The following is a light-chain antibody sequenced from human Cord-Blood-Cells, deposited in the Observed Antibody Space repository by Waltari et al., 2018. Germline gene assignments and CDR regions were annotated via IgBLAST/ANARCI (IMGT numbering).Light chain of an antibody. V-gene: IGKV3-11*01. Sequence: EIVLTQSPATLSLSPGESANLSCRASQSVSSYLAWYQQKPGQAPRLLIYDASNRATGIPARFSGSGSGTDFTLTISSLEPEDFAVYYCQQRSNWPGLTFGGGTKVEIK. J-gene: IGKJ4*01. CDR3: QQRSNWPGLT. CDR1: QSVSSY. CDR2: DAS.